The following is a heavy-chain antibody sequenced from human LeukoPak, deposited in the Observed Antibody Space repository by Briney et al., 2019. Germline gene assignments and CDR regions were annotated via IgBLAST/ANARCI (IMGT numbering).Heavy chain of an antibody. V-gene: IGHV4-59*01. CDR1: GGSIGDFY. J-gene: IGHJ3*02. D-gene: IGHD3-22*01. CDR3: ARGYSYHNTGYDDAFDM. CDR2: IYYTGSA. Sequence: SGTLSLTCTVSGGSIGDFYWSWIRQSPTKGLEWIGHIYYTGSARYNPSLRSRVSISVDTSKNQFSLKLTSVTAADTAMYYCARGYSYHNTGYDDAFDMWGQGTIVTVSS.